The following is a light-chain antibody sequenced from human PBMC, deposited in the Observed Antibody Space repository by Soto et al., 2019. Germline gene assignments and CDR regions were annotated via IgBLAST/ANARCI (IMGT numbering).Light chain of an antibody. V-gene: IGKV3D-15*01. CDR2: DTS. CDR3: QHYTYWPFT. Sequence: EIVMTQSPATLSVSPGERATLSCRASQSVSSDLVWYQQKAGQAPRLLIYDTSTRATGVPARFSGSGSGTEFTLTISSLESDDSAVYYCQHYTYWPFTFGQGTKLEIK. CDR1: QSVSSD. J-gene: IGKJ2*01.